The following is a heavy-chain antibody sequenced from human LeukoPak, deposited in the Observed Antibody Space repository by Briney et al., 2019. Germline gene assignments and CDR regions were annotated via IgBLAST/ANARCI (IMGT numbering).Heavy chain of an antibody. V-gene: IGHV3-11*04. CDR1: GFTFSDYY. D-gene: IGHD1-26*01. J-gene: IGHJ4*02. CDR3: ASDSGSYYWANYFDY. CDR2: ISSSGSTI. Sequence: GGSLRLSCAASGFTFSDYYMSWIRQAPGKGLEWVSYISSSGSTIYYADSVKGRFTISRDNAKNSLYLQMNSLRAEDTAVYYCASDSGSYYWANYFDYWGQGTLVTASS.